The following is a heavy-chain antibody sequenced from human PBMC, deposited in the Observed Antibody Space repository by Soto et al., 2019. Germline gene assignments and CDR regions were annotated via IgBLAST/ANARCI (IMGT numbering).Heavy chain of an antibody. V-gene: IGHV5-51*01. CDR3: ARSYSSSLPPYYMDV. J-gene: IGHJ6*03. D-gene: IGHD6-13*01. CDR1: GYSFTSYW. CDR2: IYPGDSDT. Sequence: GEXLKISCKGSGYSFTSYWIGWVRQMPGKGLEWMGIIYPGDSDTRYSPSFQGQVTISADKSISTAYLQWSSLKASDTAMYYCARSYSSSLPPYYMDVWGKGTTVTVSS.